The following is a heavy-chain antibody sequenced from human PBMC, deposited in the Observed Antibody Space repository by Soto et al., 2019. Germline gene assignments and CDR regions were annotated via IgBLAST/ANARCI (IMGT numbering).Heavy chain of an antibody. D-gene: IGHD6-13*01. J-gene: IGHJ4*02. V-gene: IGHV3-33*01. Sequence: PGGSLRLSCAASGFTFSSYGMHWVRQAPGKGLEWVAVIWYDGSNKYYADSVKGRFTISRDNSKNTLYLQMNSLRAEDTAVYYCARVLSHGTPFDYWGQGTLVTVSS. CDR3: ARVLSHGTPFDY. CDR1: GFTFSSYG. CDR2: IWYDGSNK.